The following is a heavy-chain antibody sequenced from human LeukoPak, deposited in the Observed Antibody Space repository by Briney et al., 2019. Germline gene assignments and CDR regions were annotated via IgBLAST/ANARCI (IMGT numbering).Heavy chain of an antibody. CDR3: AREGQAGARSFDI. J-gene: IGHJ3*02. Sequence: SSETLSLTCTVSGGSVSSSSYYWSWIRQPAGKGLEWIGRIYTSGSTNYNPSLKSRVTMSVDTSKNQFSLKLSSVTAADTAVYYCAREGQAGARSFDIWGQGTMVTVSS. D-gene: IGHD1-26*01. V-gene: IGHV4-61*02. CDR2: IYTSGST. CDR1: GGSVSSSSYY.